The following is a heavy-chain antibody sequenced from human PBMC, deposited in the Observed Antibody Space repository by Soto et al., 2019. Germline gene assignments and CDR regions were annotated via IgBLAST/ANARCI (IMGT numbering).Heavy chain of an antibody. CDR3: ARDFGVPAATPMSPNWFDP. D-gene: IGHD2-2*01. J-gene: IGHJ5*02. CDR2: INTNTGNP. CDR1: GYTFTSYA. Sequence: GASVKVSCKASGYTFTSYAMNWVRQAPGQGLEWMGWINTNTGNPTYAQGFTGRFVFSLDTSVSTAYLQICSLKAEDTAVYYCARDFGVPAATPMSPNWFDPWGQGTLVTVSS. V-gene: IGHV7-4-1*01.